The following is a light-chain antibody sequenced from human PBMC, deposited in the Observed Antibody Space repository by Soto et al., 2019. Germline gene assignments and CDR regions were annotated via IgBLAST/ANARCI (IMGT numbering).Light chain of an antibody. CDR1: SGDIDYNF. CDR2: EVT. V-gene: IGLV2-14*01. J-gene: IGLJ1*01. CDR3: ASCTITNSLSYV. Sequence: QSALTQPASVSGSPGQSVTISCTGTSGDIDYNFVSWYQHHPDKAPKLIISEVTRRPSGISDRFSGSKSGDTASLTISRLQTEDEAIYYCASCTITNSLSYVFGTGTQLTVL.